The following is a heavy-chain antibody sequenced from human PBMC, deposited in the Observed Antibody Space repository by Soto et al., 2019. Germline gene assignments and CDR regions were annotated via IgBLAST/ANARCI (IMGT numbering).Heavy chain of an antibody. CDR2: IYYDGSNE. CDR3: AKDRGGLALYFDY. V-gene: IGHV3-30*18. J-gene: IGHJ4*01. Sequence: GGSLRLSCAASGFTFDDYAMYWVRQAPGKGLQWVALIYYDGSNEYYADSVKGRFTISRDNSKNTLYLQMNSLRAEDTAVYYCAKDRGGLALYFDYWGHGTLVTVSS. D-gene: IGHD3-16*01. CDR1: GFTFDDYA.